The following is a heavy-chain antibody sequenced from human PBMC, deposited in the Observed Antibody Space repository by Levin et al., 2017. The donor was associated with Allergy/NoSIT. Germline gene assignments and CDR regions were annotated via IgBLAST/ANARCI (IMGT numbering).Heavy chain of an antibody. J-gene: IGHJ4*02. CDR3: AKDRLVAGYDS. CDR1: GFIFSTYA. Sequence: RGESLKISCAASGFIFSTYAMTWVRQVPGKGLEWVSTLSGSGTSAYYADSVKGRFTIARDNSRDTLFLQMDSLRADDTALYYCAKDRLVAGYDSWGQGTLVTVSS. D-gene: IGHD6-19*01. CDR2: LSGSGTSA. V-gene: IGHV3-23*01.